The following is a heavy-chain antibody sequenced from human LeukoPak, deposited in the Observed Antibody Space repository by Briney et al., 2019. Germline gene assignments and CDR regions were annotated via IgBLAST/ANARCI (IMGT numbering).Heavy chain of an antibody. Sequence: AASVKVSCKASGYTLSGHYIHWVRQAPGQGPEWMGWINCYSGGTKYAQNVEGRVTMTRDTSTNTVYMELRSLRSGDTAFYYCARDPSNTSGWKTWFDTWGQGTLVTVSS. CDR2: INCYSGGT. CDR1: GYTLSGHY. D-gene: IGHD6-19*01. CDR3: ARDPSNTSGWKTWFDT. J-gene: IGHJ5*02. V-gene: IGHV1-2*02.